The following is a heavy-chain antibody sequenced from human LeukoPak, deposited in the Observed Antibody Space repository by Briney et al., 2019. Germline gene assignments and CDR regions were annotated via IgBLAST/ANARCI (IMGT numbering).Heavy chain of an antibody. V-gene: IGHV3-30*18. CDR2: ISYDGSNK. D-gene: IGHD5-12*01. CDR3: AKGKKVRGYSGYDSKIFDY. CDR1: GFTFSSYG. J-gene: IGHJ4*02. Sequence: GGSLRLSCAASGFTFSSYGMHWVRQAPGKGLEWVAVISYDGSNKYYADSVKGRFTISRDNSKNTLYLQMNSLRAEDTAVYYCAKGKKVRGYSGYDSKIFDYWGQGTLVTVSS.